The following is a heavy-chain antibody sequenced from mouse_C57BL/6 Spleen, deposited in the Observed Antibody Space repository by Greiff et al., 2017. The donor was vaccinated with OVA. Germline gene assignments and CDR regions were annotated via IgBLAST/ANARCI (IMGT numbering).Heavy chain of an antibody. V-gene: IGHV3-6*01. Sequence: ESGPGLVKPSQSLSLTCSVTGYSITSGYYWNWIRQFPGNKLEWMGYISYDGSNNYNPSLKNRISITRDTSKNQFFLKLNSVTTEDTATYYCARRGDNYYGSRLYYFDYWGQGTTLTVSS. D-gene: IGHD1-1*01. CDR2: ISYDGSN. CDR3: ARRGDNYYGSRLYYFDY. J-gene: IGHJ2*01. CDR1: GYSITSGYY.